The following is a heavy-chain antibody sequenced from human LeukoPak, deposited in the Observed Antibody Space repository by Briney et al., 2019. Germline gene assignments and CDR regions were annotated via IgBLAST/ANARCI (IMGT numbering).Heavy chain of an antibody. CDR3: ARESSGWYGFYYMDV. CDR2: VSHRGST. CDR1: GYPISNGYY. J-gene: IGHJ6*03. Sequence: PSETLSLTCTVSGYPISNGYYWGWIRQSPGQGLEWVGSVSHRGSTYYNPSLRSRVTISVDRSKQKFSLKLTSVTAADTAVYYCARESSGWYGFYYMDVWGKGTTVTISS. D-gene: IGHD6-19*01. V-gene: IGHV4-38-2*02.